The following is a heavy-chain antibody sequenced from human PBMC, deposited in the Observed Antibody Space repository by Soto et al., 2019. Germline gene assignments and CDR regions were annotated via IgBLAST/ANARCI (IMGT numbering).Heavy chain of an antibody. V-gene: IGHV3-23*01. CDR2: ISGSGGTI. CDR3: AKDRGGSYCAGDGGDYYGMDV. D-gene: IGHD2-21*02. CDR1: GFTFSSYV. J-gene: IGHJ6*02. Sequence: EVQLLESGGGLVQPGGSLRLSCAASGFTFSSYVINWVRQAPGKGLEWVSSISGSGGTIYSADSVKGRFTISRDNSKSTLYLQISSQRADDTAVYYCAKDRGGSYCAGDGGDYYGMDVWGQGTTVTVSS.